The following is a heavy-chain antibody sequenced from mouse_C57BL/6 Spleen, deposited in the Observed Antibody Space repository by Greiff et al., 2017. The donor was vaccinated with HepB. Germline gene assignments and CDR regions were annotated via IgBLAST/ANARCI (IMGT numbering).Heavy chain of an antibody. D-gene: IGHD3-1*01. CDR3: ARQGRRGYFDV. Sequence: EVKLMESGGGLVQPGESLKLSCESNEYEFPSHDMSWVRKTPEKRLELVAAINSDGGSTYYPDTMERRFIISRDNTKKTLYLQMSRLRSEDTALYYCARQGRRGYFDVWGTGTTVTVSS. J-gene: IGHJ1*03. CDR1: EYEFPSHD. CDR2: INSDGGST. V-gene: IGHV5-2*01.